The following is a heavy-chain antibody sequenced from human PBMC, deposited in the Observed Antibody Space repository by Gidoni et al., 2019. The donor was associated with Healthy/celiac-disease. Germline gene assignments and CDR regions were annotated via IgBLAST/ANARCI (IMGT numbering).Heavy chain of an antibody. Sequence: EVQLLESGGGLVQPGGSLKLSCAASGSTFSGSAMHWVRQASGTGLEWVGRIRSKANSYATAYAASVKGRFTISRDDSKNTAYLQMNSLKTEDTAVYYCSMTDYYYYGMDVWGQGTTVTVSS. CDR1: GSTFSGSA. CDR3: SMTDYYYYGMDV. J-gene: IGHJ6*02. CDR2: IRSKANSYAT. V-gene: IGHV3-73*02.